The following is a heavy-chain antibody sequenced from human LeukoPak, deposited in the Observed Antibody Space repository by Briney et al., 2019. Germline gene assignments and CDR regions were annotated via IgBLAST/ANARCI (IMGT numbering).Heavy chain of an antibody. J-gene: IGHJ4*02. D-gene: IGHD3-22*01. V-gene: IGHV3-23*01. CDR2: VSGSGGTT. Sequence: GGSLRLSCAASGFTFTSYAMSWVRQAPGKGLEWVSSVSGSGGTTYYADSVKGRFTISRDNSRNTLYLQMSSLRAEDTAVYYCAKAHTPIVVVITTAFDSWGQGTLVTVSS. CDR3: AKAHTPIVVVITTAFDS. CDR1: GFTFTSYA.